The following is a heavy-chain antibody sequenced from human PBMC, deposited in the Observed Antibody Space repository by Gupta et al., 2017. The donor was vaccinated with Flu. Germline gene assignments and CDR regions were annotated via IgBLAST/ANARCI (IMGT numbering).Heavy chain of an antibody. Sequence: QLQLQESGPGLVKPSETLSLTCTVSGGSISSSSYYWGWIRQPPGKGLEWIGSIYYSGSTYYNPSLKSRVTISVDTSKNQFSLKLSSVTAADTAVYYCARQPLTRKQQLVPHLIDYWGQGTLVTVSS. J-gene: IGHJ4*02. V-gene: IGHV4-39*01. CDR1: GGSISSSSYY. CDR2: IYYSGST. CDR3: ARQPLTRKQQLVPHLIDY. D-gene: IGHD6-13*01.